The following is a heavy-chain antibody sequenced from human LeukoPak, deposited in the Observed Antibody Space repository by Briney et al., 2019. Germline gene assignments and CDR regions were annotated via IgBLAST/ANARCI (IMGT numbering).Heavy chain of an antibody. J-gene: IGHJ4*02. CDR3: TRMTTGHDY. CDR2: INHSGYT. D-gene: IGHD4-17*01. Sequence: PSETLSLTCAVSGVSFNDYYWSWVRQTPGKGLEWIGEINHSGYTNDSPSLKSRVTLSIDTSRKQFSLNLRSVTVADTGIYYCTRMTTGHDYWGQGTLVAVSS. V-gene: IGHV4-34*01. CDR1: GVSFNDYY.